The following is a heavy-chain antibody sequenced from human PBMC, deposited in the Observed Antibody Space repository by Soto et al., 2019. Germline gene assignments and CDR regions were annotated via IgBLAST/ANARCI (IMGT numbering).Heavy chain of an antibody. D-gene: IGHD1-1*01. J-gene: IGHJ5*02. V-gene: IGHV4-61*08. CDR1: GASISSGDYL. Sequence: SETLSLTCTVSGASISSGDYLWSWIRQPPGKGLEWIGYIYHSGSTNYNPSLKSRVTISVDTSKNQFSLKLSSVTAADTAVYYCASGTNWFDPWGQGTLVTVSS. CDR3: ASGTNWFDP. CDR2: IYHSGST.